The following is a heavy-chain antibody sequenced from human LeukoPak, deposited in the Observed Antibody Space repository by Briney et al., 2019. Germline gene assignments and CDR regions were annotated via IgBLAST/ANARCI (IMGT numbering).Heavy chain of an antibody. CDR3: AREASGSYEGPYFDY. Sequence: GGSLRLSCAASGFTVSSNYMSWVRQAPGKGLEWVSVIYSGGSTYYADSVKGRFTISRDNSKNTLYLQMNSPRAEDTAVYYCAREASGSYEGPYFDYWGQGTLVTVSS. V-gene: IGHV3-53*01. D-gene: IGHD1-26*01. J-gene: IGHJ4*02. CDR2: IYSGGST. CDR1: GFTVSSNY.